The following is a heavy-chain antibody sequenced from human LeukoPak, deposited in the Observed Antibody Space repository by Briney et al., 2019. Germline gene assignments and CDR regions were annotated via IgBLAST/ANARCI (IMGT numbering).Heavy chain of an antibody. V-gene: IGHV4-59*12. Sequence: KTSETLSLTCTVSGGSISSYYWSWIRQPPGKGLEWIGYIYYSGSTNYNPSLKSRVTISVDTSKNQFSLKLSSVTAADTAVYYCARPPRYGNWFDPWGQGTLVTVSS. D-gene: IGHD4-17*01. J-gene: IGHJ5*02. CDR1: GGSISSYY. CDR3: ARPPRYGNWFDP. CDR2: IYYSGST.